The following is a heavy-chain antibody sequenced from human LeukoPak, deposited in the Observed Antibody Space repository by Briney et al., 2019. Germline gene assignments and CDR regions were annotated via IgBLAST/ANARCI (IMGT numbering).Heavy chain of an antibody. CDR2: ISYDGSNK. V-gene: IGHV3-30*18. Sequence: PGGSLRLSCAASGFTFSSYGMHWVRQAPGKGLEWVAVISYDGSNKYYADSVKGRFTISRDNSKNTLYLQMNSLRAEDTAVYYCAKSRRGYSTYYYYGMDVWGQGTTVTVSS. CDR1: GFTFSSYG. D-gene: IGHD4-11*01. J-gene: IGHJ6*02. CDR3: AKSRRGYSTYYYYGMDV.